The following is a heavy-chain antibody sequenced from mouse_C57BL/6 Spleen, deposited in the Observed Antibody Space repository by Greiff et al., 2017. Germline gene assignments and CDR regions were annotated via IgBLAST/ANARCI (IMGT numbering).Heavy chain of an antibody. Sequence: QVQLQQPGAELVRPGSSVKLSCKASGYTFTSYWMHWVKQRPIQGLEWIGNIDPSDSETHYNQKFKDKATLTVDKSSSTAYMQLSSLTSEDSAVYYCARYPYGNYPYWYFDVWGTGTTVTVSS. CDR1: GYTFTSYW. CDR2: IDPSDSET. D-gene: IGHD2-1*01. V-gene: IGHV1-52*01. CDR3: ARYPYGNYPYWYFDV. J-gene: IGHJ1*03.